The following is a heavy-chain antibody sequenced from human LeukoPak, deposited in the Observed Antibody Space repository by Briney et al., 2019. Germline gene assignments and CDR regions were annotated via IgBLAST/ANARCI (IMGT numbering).Heavy chain of an antibody. Sequence: PGGSLRLSCAAPGFSFSRYEMNWVRQAPGKGLEWVSYISNTGSSVFYADSVKGRFTISRDNAKNSLYLQMNSLRAEDTAVYYCASSPTVTTVSDAFDIWGQGTMVTVSS. CDR3: ASSPTVTTVSDAFDI. J-gene: IGHJ3*02. V-gene: IGHV3-48*03. CDR1: GFSFSRYE. CDR2: ISNTGSSV. D-gene: IGHD4-17*01.